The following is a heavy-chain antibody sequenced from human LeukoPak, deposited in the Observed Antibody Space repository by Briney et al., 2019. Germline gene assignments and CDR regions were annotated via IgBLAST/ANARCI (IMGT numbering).Heavy chain of an antibody. CDR1: GDSISRSTYY. CDR3: ARSSGTGTFSY. V-gene: IGHV4-39*02. D-gene: IGHD6-25*01. CDR2: VYYGRSP. Sequence: SETLSLTCTVSGDSISRSTYYWAWIRQPPGRGLEWIGSVYYGRSPYFNPSLESRATISVDTSKNHFSLKMSSVTAADTAVYYCARSSGTGTFSYWGQGTLVTVSS. J-gene: IGHJ4*02.